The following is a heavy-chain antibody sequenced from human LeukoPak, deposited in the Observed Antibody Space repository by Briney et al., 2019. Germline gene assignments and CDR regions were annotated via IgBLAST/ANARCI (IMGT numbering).Heavy chain of an antibody. J-gene: IGHJ6*03. CDR3: ARPHRSQDYYYYYMDV. CDR2: MNPNSGNT. Sequence: ASVKVSCKASGYTFTSYDINWVRQATGQGLEWMGWMNPNSGNTGYAQKFQGRVTITADKSTSTAYMELSSLRSEDTAVYYCARPHRSQDYYYYYMDVWGKGTTVTVSS. CDR1: GYTFTSYD. V-gene: IGHV1-8*01.